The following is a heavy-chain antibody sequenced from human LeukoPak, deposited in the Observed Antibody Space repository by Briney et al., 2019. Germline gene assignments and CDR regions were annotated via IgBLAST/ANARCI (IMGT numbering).Heavy chain of an antibody. Sequence: SGPTLVKPTQTLTLTCTFSGFSLSTSGVGVGWIRQPPGKALEWLALIYWNDDKRYSPSLKSRLTTTKDTSKNQVVLTMTNMDPVDTATYYCAHRRGRSPYNWFDPWGQGTLVTVSS. CDR3: AHRRGRSPYNWFDP. V-gene: IGHV2-5*01. D-gene: IGHD1-26*01. CDR1: GFSLSTSGVG. J-gene: IGHJ5*02. CDR2: IYWNDDK.